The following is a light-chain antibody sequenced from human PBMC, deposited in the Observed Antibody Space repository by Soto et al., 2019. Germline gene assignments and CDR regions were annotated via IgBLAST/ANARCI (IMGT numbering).Light chain of an antibody. Sequence: QSVLTQPASVSGSPGQSITISCSGTISDFVLYNYVSWYQQHPGKAPKLMIYGVNNRPSGVSNRFSGSKSGNTASLTISGLQADDEADYYCSSYTISSALQVFGTGTKVTVL. CDR1: ISDFVLYNY. V-gene: IGLV2-14*01. CDR2: GVN. J-gene: IGLJ1*01. CDR3: SSYTISSALQV.